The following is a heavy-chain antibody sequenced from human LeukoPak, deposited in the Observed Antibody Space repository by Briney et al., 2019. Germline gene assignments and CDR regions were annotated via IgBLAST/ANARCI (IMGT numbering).Heavy chain of an antibody. D-gene: IGHD5-24*01. CDR3: ARDRARRLQSLLFDP. CDR1: GGTFSSYA. CDR2: IIPIFGTA. Sequence: SVKVSCKASGGTFSSYAISWVRQAPGQGLEWMGGIIPIFGTANYAQKFQGRVTITADESTSTAYMELSSLRSEDTAVYYCARDRARRLQSLLFDPWGQGTLVTVSS. J-gene: IGHJ5*02. V-gene: IGHV1-69*13.